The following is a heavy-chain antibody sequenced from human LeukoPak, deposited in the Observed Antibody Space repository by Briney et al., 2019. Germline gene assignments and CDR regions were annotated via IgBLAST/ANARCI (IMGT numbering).Heavy chain of an antibody. D-gene: IGHD2-15*01. CDR2: INTDGSTT. V-gene: IGHV3-74*01. J-gene: IGHJ4*02. CDR1: GFTFSNYW. CDR3: TKDQNYSHDY. Sequence: GGSLRLSCAASGFTFSNYWMHWVRQAPGKGLVWVSHINTDGSTTSYADSVKGRFTVSRDNADNTLYLQMSSLGAEDTAVYYCTKDQNYSHDYWGQGTLVTVSS.